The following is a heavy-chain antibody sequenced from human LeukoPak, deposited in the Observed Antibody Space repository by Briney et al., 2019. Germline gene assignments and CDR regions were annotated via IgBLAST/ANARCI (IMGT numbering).Heavy chain of an antibody. CDR2: IYYSWNT. J-gene: IGHJ3*01. CDR1: GGSISSSSYY. V-gene: IGHV4-39*01. D-gene: IGHD6-13*01. Sequence: SETLSLTCTVSGGSISSSSYYWGWIRQPPGKGLERIGSIYYSWNTYYNPSLKRRVTISVDTSKNPFSLKLSSVTGGDTAVYYCARLFSSSWYRGAFDLWGQGAMVTVSS. CDR3: ARLFSSSWYRGAFDL.